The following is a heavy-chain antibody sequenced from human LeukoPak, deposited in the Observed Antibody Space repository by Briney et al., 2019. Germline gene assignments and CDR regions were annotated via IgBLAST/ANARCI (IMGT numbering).Heavy chain of an antibody. D-gene: IGHD3-9*01. Sequence: SVKVSCKASGGTFSSYAISWVRQAPGQGLEWMGGIIPIFGTANYAQKFQGRVTITADKSTSTAYMELSSLRSEDTAVYYCARTPLIPYYDILTGYYDYWGQGTLVTVSS. CDR2: IIPIFGTA. V-gene: IGHV1-69*06. J-gene: IGHJ4*02. CDR1: GGTFSSYA. CDR3: ARTPLIPYYDILTGYYDY.